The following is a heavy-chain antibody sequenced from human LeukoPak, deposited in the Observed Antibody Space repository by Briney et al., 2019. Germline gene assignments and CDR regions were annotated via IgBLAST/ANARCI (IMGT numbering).Heavy chain of an antibody. CDR1: GYTFTSYD. J-gene: IGHJ4*02. D-gene: IGHD6-13*01. CDR3: ARSGAGQQLVPNVY. Sequence: ASVKLCCKASGYTFTSYDITWIRQAPGQGLEWMGWMNPNSGNTGYAQKFQGRVTMTRNTSISTAYMELSSLRSEDTAVYYCARSGAGQQLVPNVYWGQGTLVTVSS. V-gene: IGHV1-8*01. CDR2: MNPNSGNT.